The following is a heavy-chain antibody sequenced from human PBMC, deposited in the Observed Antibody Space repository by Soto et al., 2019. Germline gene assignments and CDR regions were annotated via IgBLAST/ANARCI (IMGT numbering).Heavy chain of an antibody. Sequence: EVQLLESGGGLVQPGGSLRLSCAVSGFSFSNSAMTWVRQAPGKGLEWVSGISGSGDITDNTDSVKGRFAISRDTSKNVVYLQMRSLRAEDTAVYYCAKVPQWVLRYHDWFFDYWGQGTLVTVSS. D-gene: IGHD3-9*01. J-gene: IGHJ4*02. CDR2: ISGSGDIT. V-gene: IGHV3-23*01. CDR1: GFSFSNSA. CDR3: AKVPQWVLRYHDWFFDY.